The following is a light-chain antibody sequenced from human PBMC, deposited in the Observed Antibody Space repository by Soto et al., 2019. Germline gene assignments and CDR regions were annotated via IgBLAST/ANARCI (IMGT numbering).Light chain of an antibody. V-gene: IGLV2-14*01. CDR3: SSFTNSGTVV. J-gene: IGLJ2*01. CDR1: SSDVGGHNY. Sequence: QSVLTQPASVSGSPGQSITISCTGTSSDVGGHNYVSWYQQHPGKAPKNMIYEVNNGPSGVSDRFSGSKSGNTASLTISGLQAGDEAYYYCSSFTNSGTVVFGGGTQLTVL. CDR2: EVN.